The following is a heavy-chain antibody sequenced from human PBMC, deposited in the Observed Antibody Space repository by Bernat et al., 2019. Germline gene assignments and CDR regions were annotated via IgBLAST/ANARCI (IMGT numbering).Heavy chain of an antibody. Sequence: EVQLVESGGGLVQPGGSLRLSCVASGFTFSSYWMHWVRQVPGKGPVWVSRINGDGSLKSSVDSVKGRFTISRDAAKNTVYLQMNSLRAEDTAVYYCVRGLGDYWGQGTLVTVSS. CDR2: INGDGSLK. V-gene: IGHV3-74*01. J-gene: IGHJ4*02. CDR3: VRGLGDY. D-gene: IGHD3-16*01. CDR1: GFTFSSYW.